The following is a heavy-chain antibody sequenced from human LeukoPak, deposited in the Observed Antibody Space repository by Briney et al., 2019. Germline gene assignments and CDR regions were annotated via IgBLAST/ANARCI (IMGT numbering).Heavy chain of an antibody. CDR3: AKRATTHDY. CDR1: GFTFSSYA. J-gene: IGHJ4*02. D-gene: IGHD1-1*01. Sequence: GGSLRLSCAASGFTFSSYAMSGVRQAPGGGLECVSAIRGSGGSTYYADSVKRRFTISRDNSKNTLYLQMNSLRAEAAPVYYCAKRATTHDYWGQGTLVTVSS. V-gene: IGHV3-23*01. CDR2: IRGSGGST.